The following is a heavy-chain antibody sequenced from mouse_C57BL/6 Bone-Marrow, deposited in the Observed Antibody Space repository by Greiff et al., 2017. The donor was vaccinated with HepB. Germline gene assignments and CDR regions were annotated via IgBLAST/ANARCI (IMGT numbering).Heavy chain of an antibody. CDR2: IRSKSNNYAT. CDR1: GFSFNTYA. D-gene: IGHD1-1*01. Sequence: EVHLVESGGGLVQPKGSLKLSCAASGFSFNTYAMNWVRQAPGKGLEWVARIRSKSNNYATYYADSVKDRFTISRDDSESMLYLQMNNLKTEDTAMYYCVRHDYYYGSSPFAYWGQGTLVTVSA. V-gene: IGHV10-1*01. J-gene: IGHJ3*01. CDR3: VRHDYYYGSSPFAY.